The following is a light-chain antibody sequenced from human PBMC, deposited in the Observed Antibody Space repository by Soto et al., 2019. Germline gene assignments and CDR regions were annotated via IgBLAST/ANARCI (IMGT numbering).Light chain of an antibody. CDR3: QQYGGPPRT. CDR1: QSVNSIY. J-gene: IGKJ1*01. CDR2: GAS. V-gene: IGKV3-20*01. Sequence: EIVLTQSPGTLSLSPGERATLSCRASQSVNSIYLAWYQQKPGQAPRLLIYGASSRATGIPDRFSGSGSGTDFTLTISRLEPEDFALYYCQQYGGPPRTVGQGTKVDSK.